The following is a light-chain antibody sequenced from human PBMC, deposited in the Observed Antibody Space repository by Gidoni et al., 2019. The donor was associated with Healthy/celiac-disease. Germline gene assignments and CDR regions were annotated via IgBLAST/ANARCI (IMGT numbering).Light chain of an antibody. J-gene: IGKJ1*01. CDR2: GAS. CDR1: QSVSSSY. CDR3: QQYGSSPRT. V-gene: IGKV3-20*01. Sequence: EIVLTQSPGTLSLSPRERATLPCRASQSVSSSYLAWYQQKPGQAPRLLIYGASSRATGLPDRFSGSGSGTDFTLTISRLEPEDCAVYYCQQYGSSPRTFGQGTKVEIK.